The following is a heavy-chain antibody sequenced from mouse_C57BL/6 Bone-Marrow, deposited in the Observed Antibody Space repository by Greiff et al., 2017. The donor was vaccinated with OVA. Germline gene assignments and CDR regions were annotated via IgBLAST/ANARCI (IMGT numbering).Heavy chain of an antibody. CDR1: GYTFTSYG. V-gene: IGHV1-81*01. Sequence: QVQLKESGAELARPGASVKLSCKASGYTFTSYGISWVKQRTGQGLEWIGEIYPRSGNTYYNAKFKGKATLTADKSSSTSYIELRSLTSEVSSVSFCSIETGTRAIDYWGQGTSVPVSS. D-gene: IGHD4-1*01. J-gene: IGHJ4*01. CDR3: SIETGTRAIDY. CDR2: IYPRSGNT.